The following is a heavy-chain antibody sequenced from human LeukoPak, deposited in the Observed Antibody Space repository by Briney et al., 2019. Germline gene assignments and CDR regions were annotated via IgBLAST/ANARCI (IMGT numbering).Heavy chain of an antibody. J-gene: IGHJ4*02. CDR3: ARGMKGYGDYGWPYPLL. Sequence: SETLSLTCTVSGGSISSSSYYWGWIRQPPGKGLEWIGSIYYSGSTYYNPSLKSRVTISVDTSKNQFSLKLSSVTAADTAVYYCARGMKGYGDYGWPYPLLWGQGTLVTVSS. CDR1: GGSISSSSYY. V-gene: IGHV4-39*01. CDR2: IYYSGST. D-gene: IGHD4-17*01.